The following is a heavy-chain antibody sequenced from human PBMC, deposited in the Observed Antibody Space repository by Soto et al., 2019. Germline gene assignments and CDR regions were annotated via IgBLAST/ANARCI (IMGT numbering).Heavy chain of an antibody. Sequence: GGSLRLSCAASGFTFSNYALSWVRQAPGKGLEWVSAVSASGDSTYYADSVKGRFTISRDNSKNTLYLQMNNLRAEDTAVYYCAKGPTVVTLGWFDPWGQGTLVTVSS. CDR1: GFTFSNYA. CDR2: VSASGDST. D-gene: IGHD4-17*01. J-gene: IGHJ5*02. V-gene: IGHV3-23*01. CDR3: AKGPTVVTLGWFDP.